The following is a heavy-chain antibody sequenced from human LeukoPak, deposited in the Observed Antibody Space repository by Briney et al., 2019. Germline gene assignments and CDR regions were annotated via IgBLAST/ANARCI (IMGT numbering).Heavy chain of an antibody. J-gene: IGHJ4*02. Sequence: ASETLSLTCTVSGGSISSYYWSWIRQPPGKGLEWIGYIYYSGSTNYNPSPKSRVTISVDTSKNQFSLKLSSVTAADTAVYYCARERDYGSGETDYWGQGTLVTVSS. CDR3: ARERDYGSGETDY. V-gene: IGHV4-59*01. CDR2: IYYSGST. D-gene: IGHD3-10*01. CDR1: GGSISSYY.